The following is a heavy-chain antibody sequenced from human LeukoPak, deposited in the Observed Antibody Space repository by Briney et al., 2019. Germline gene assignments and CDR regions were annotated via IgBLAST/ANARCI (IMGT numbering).Heavy chain of an antibody. J-gene: IGHJ2*01. V-gene: IGHV4-59*08. CDR3: ARHGVTAINWYFDL. CDR2: IYYSGST. CDR1: GGSISSYY. Sequence: SETLSLTCTVSGGSISSYYWSWIRQPPGKGLEWIGYIYYSGSTNYNPSLKSRLTISVDTSKNQFSLKLSSVTAADTAVYYCARHGVTAINWYFDLWGRGTLVTVSS. D-gene: IGHD2-21*02.